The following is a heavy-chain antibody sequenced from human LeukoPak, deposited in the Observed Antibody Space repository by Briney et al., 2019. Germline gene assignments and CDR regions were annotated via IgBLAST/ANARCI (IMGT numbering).Heavy chain of an antibody. CDR2: ISYDGSNK. Sequence: GRSLRLSCAASGFTFSSYGMHWVRQAPGKGLEWVAVISYDGSNKYYADSVKGRFTISRDNSKNTLYLQMNSLRAEDTAVYYCAKGRDGYNPFDYWGQGTLVTVSS. CDR3: AKGRDGYNPFDY. D-gene: IGHD5-24*01. V-gene: IGHV3-30*18. J-gene: IGHJ4*02. CDR1: GFTFSSYG.